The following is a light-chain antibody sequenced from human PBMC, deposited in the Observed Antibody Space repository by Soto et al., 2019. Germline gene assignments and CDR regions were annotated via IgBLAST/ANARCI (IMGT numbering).Light chain of an antibody. Sequence: EVVLTQSPGTLSLSPGERATLSCRASHSVTTSLAWYQQKPGQAPRLLISGASRRATGIPDRFSGSGSGTDFTLTINRLEPEDFAVYYCQQYVSAPLTFGGGTKVDIK. CDR3: QQYVSAPLT. J-gene: IGKJ4*01. V-gene: IGKV3-20*01. CDR2: GAS. CDR1: HSVTTS.